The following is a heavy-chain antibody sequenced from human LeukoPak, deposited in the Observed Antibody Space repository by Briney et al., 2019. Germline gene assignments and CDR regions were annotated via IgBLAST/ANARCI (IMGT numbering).Heavy chain of an antibody. D-gene: IGHD3-22*01. Sequence: GESLKISCKGSVYSFTSYWIGWVRQMPGKGLEWMGIIYPGDSDTRYSPSFQGQVTISADKSISTAYLQWSSLKASDTAMYYCARQIYDSSGYYSHNWFDPWGQGTLVTVSS. CDR1: VYSFTSYW. CDR3: ARQIYDSSGYYSHNWFDP. J-gene: IGHJ5*02. V-gene: IGHV5-51*01. CDR2: IYPGDSDT.